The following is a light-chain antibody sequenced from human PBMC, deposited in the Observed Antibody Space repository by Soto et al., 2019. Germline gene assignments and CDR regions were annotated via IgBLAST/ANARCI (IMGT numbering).Light chain of an antibody. V-gene: IGKV3-20*01. J-gene: IGKJ4*01. CDR3: QQYGSSPAT. CDR2: GAS. Sequence: IVFTQSPGTLSLSPGERATLSCRASQSVSSSYLAWYQQKPGQAPRLLIYGASSRATGIPDRFSGSGSGTDFTLTISRLEPEDFAVYYCQQYGSSPATFGGGTKVDIK. CDR1: QSVSSSY.